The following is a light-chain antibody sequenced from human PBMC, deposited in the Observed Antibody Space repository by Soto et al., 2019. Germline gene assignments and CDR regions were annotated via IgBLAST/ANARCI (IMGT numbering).Light chain of an antibody. CDR2: AAS. J-gene: IGKJ1*01. CDR1: QGISNY. CDR3: QKYNSAPWT. V-gene: IGKV1-27*01. Sequence: DIQMTQSPSSLSASVGDRVTITCRESQGISNYIAWYQQKPGKVPKLLIYAASTLQSGVPSRFSGSGSGTDFTLTISSLQPEDVATYYCQKYNSAPWTFGQGTKVEIK.